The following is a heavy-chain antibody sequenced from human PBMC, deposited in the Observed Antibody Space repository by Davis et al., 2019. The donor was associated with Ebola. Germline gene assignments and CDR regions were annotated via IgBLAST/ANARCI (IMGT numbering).Heavy chain of an antibody. CDR3: AREGSSSLGVYYYGMDV. V-gene: IGHV4-59*12. CDR1: GGSISSYY. D-gene: IGHD6-6*01. CDR2: IYYSGST. J-gene: IGHJ6*02. Sequence: SETLSLTCTVSGGSISSYYWSWIRQPPGKGLEWIGYIYYSGSTNYNPSLKSRVTMSVDTSKNQFSLKLSSVTAADTAVYYCAREGSSSLGVYYYGMDVWGQGTTVTVSS.